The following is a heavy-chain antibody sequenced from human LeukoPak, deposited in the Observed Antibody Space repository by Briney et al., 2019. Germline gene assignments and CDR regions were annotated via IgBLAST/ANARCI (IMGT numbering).Heavy chain of an antibody. D-gene: IGHD1-1*01. V-gene: IGHV3-7*01. J-gene: IGHJ4*02. CDR3: AIWTSGNY. Sequence: GGSLRLSCASSGLTFDGSWMNWVRQAPGKGLEWVANMDPSGSQKRYVDSVKGRFSISKDNPGTSLYLEMYSLRAEDTAIYYCAIWTSGNYWGQGTLVTVSS. CDR1: GLTFDGSW. CDR2: MDPSGSQK.